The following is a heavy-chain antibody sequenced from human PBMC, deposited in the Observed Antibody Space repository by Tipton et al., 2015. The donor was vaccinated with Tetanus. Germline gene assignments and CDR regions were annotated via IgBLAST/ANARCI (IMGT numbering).Heavy chain of an antibody. CDR3: ARATMTAPGGGL. J-gene: IGHJ4*02. Sequence: SLRLSCTASGFTFTTYWIHWVRQAPGKGLEWVGDIKQDGSATFYVDSVRGRFTISRDNAKDSVFLQMNSLRAEDTAVYYCARATMTAPGGGLWGQGTHVTVSS. CDR2: IKQDGSAT. CDR1: GFTFTTYW. V-gene: IGHV3-7*01. D-gene: IGHD2-15*01.